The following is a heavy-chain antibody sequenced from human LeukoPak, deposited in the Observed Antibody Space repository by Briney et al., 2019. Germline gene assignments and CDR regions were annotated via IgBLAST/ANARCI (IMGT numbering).Heavy chain of an antibody. D-gene: IGHD5-24*01. CDR2: ITPYNGNT. J-gene: IGHJ4*02. Sequence: ASVKVSYKASGYTFTSYGISWLRQAPGQGLESMRWITPYNGNTNYAQKLQGRVTMTTDTSTTTAYMELRSLRSDDTAVYYCAREMATIVNQFDYWGQGTLVTVSS. CDR1: GYTFTSYG. CDR3: AREMATIVNQFDY. V-gene: IGHV1-18*01.